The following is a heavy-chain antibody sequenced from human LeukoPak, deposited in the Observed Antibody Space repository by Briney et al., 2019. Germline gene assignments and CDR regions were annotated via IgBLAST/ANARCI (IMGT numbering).Heavy chain of an antibody. J-gene: IGHJ4*02. CDR3: ARAPGSGYAFDS. CDR2: INPDSGGT. V-gene: IGHV1-2*02. D-gene: IGHD5-12*01. Sequence: ASVKVSCKTSGFSFTYFFAGYYIHWVRQAPGQGLEWMGWINPDSGGTKSAQKFQGRVTMTRDTSINTAYMELSRLASDDTAIYYCARAPGSGYAFDSWGQGTQVTVSS. CDR1: GFSFTYFFAGYY.